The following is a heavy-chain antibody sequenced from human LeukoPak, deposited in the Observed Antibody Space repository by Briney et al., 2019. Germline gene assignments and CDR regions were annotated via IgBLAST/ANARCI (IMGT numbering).Heavy chain of an antibody. V-gene: IGHV4-61*01. CDR2: IYYSGST. J-gene: IGHJ4*02. CDR1: GGSISSSSYY. Sequence: SETLSLTCTVSGGSISSSSYYWSWIRQPPGKGLEWIGYIYYSGSTNYNPSLKSRVTISVDTSKNQFSLKLSSVTAADTAVYYCARDRPIGILSYWGQGTLVTVSS. D-gene: IGHD5-18*01. CDR3: ARDRPIGILSY.